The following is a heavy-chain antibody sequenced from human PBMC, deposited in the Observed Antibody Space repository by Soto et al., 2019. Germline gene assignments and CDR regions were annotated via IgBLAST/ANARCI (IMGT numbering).Heavy chain of an antibody. CDR3: ARVPSTRFGVVIMGYYYMDV. V-gene: IGHV3-11*01. CDR2: ISSSGSTI. D-gene: IGHD3-3*01. CDR1: GFTFSDYY. Sequence: LGGSLRLSCAASGFTFSDYYMSWIRQAPGKGLEWVSYISSSGSTIYYADSVKGRFTISRDNAKNSLYLQMNSLRAEDTAVYYCARVPSTRFGVVIMGYYYMDVWGKGTTVTVSS. J-gene: IGHJ6*03.